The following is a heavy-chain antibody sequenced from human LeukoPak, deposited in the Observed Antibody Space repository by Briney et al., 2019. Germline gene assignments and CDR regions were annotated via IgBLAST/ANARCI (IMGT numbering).Heavy chain of an antibody. CDR2: ISYDGSNK. CDR3: AKSAPEYYDFWSGADY. D-gene: IGHD3-3*01. CDR1: GFTFSSYG. V-gene: IGHV3-30*18. J-gene: IGHJ4*02. Sequence: GRSLRLSCAASGFTFSSYGMHWVRQAPGKGLEWVAVISYDGSNKYYADSVKGRFTISRDNSKSTLYLQMNSLRAEDTAVYYCAKSAPEYYDFWSGADYWGQGTLVTVSS.